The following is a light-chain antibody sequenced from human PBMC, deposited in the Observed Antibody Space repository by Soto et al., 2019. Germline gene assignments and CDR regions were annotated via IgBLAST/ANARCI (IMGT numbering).Light chain of an antibody. CDR1: QSVTSN. J-gene: IGKJ4*01. CDR2: AAS. V-gene: IGKV3-15*01. Sequence: EIVMTQSPATLSVSPGERATLSCRASQSVTSNLAWYQQKLGQAPRLLIYAASTRATGIPGRFSGSGSGTEFTLNISRLQYEDFAVYYCQQYDNWPLPFGGGTKVEIK. CDR3: QQYDNWPLP.